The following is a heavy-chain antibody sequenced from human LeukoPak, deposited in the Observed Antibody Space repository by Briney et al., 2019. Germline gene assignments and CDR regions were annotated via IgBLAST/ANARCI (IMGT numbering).Heavy chain of an antibody. CDR3: ARHGLTYYDFRSGYYAPYYYYMDV. CDR2: IYTSGST. CDR1: GGSISGYY. Sequence: SETLSLTCTVSGGSISGYYWSWIRHPPGKGLEWIGYIYTSGSTNYNPSLKSRVTISVDTSKNQFSLKLSSVTAADTAVYYCARHGLTYYDFRSGYYAPYYYYMDVWGKGTKVTVSS. J-gene: IGHJ6*03. D-gene: IGHD3-3*01. V-gene: IGHV4-4*09.